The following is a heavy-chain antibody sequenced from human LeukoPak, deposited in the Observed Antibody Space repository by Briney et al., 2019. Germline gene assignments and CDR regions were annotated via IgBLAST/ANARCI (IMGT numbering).Heavy chain of an antibody. D-gene: IGHD5-18*01. CDR3: ARVFGYSYGFSHYYYYYMDV. Sequence: SETLCLTCAVSGGSFRGYSWSWIRQPPGKGLEWIWEINHSGSTNYNPSPTSRVTINVDTSKNQFFPKLSSVTDADTAVYYCARVFGYSYGFSHYYYYYMDVWGKGTTVTVSS. J-gene: IGHJ6*03. CDR2: INHSGST. V-gene: IGHV4-34*01. CDR1: GGSFRGYS.